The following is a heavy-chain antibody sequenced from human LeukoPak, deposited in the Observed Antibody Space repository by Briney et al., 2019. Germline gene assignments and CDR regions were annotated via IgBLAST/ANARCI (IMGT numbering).Heavy chain of an antibody. CDR1: GYTFTGYY. CDR3: ARDREGGGAVTDY. J-gene: IGHJ4*02. V-gene: IGHV1-2*02. D-gene: IGHD1-26*01. Sequence: GASVKVSCKASGYTFTGYYMHWVRQAPGQGLEWMGWINPNSGGTNYAQKFQGRVTMTRDTSISTAYMEPSRLRSDDTAVYYCARDREGGGAVTDYWGQGTLVTVSS. CDR2: INPNSGGT.